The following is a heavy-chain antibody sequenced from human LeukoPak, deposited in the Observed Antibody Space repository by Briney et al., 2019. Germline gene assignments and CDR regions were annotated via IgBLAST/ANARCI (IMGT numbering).Heavy chain of an antibody. Sequence: SETLSLTCAAYGGSFSGYYWSWIRQPPGKGLEWIGEINHSGSTNYNPSLKSRVTISVDTSKNQFSLKLSSVTAADTAVYYCARGRGLLWFGELPDYWGQGTLVTVSS. V-gene: IGHV4-34*01. CDR2: INHSGST. D-gene: IGHD3-10*01. CDR1: GGSFSGYY. CDR3: ARGRGLLWFGELPDY. J-gene: IGHJ4*02.